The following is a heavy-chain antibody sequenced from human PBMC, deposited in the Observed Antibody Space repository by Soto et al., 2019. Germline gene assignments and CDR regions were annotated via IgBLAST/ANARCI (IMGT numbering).Heavy chain of an antibody. Sequence: QVQLVQSGAEVKKPGASVKISCKASGYTFTRYTMNWVRQAPGQRLEWMGWINPDNGNTKSSQKFQDRVIITRDTSASTAYMDLSSLRSEDTAVYYCARGIATGQLDPWXQGTLVTVSS. D-gene: IGHD2-15*01. CDR2: INPDNGNT. CDR1: GYTFTRYT. V-gene: IGHV1-3*01. J-gene: IGHJ5*02. CDR3: ARGIATGQLDP.